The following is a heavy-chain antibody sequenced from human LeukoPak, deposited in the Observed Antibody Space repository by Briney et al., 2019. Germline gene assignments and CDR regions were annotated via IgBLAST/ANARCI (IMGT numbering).Heavy chain of an antibody. J-gene: IGHJ4*02. CDR3: ARDRLYQGYYESSGVFDY. D-gene: IGHD3-22*01. CDR1: GCTFSSYA. V-gene: IGHV1-69*04. Sequence: ASVKVSCKASGCTFSSYAIGGVRQAPGQGLEWMGRISTIFGIANYAQKFQGGVTLTADKSTSPAYMALSSLTSEDTAVYYCARDRLYQGYYESSGVFDYWGQGTLVTVSS. CDR2: ISTIFGIA.